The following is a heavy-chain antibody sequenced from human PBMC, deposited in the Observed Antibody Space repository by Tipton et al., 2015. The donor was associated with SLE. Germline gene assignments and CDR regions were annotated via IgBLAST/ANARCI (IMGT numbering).Heavy chain of an antibody. CDR3: ARRGSSYGEGFDY. CDR2: IYYRGST. Sequence: LSLTCTVSGGSISSYYWSWIRQPPGKGLEWIGYIYYRGSTNYNPSLKSRVTISVDTSKNQFSLKLSSVTAADTAVYYCARRGSSYGEGFDYWGQGTSVTVSS. D-gene: IGHD2-2*01. CDR1: GGSISSYY. J-gene: IGHJ4*02. V-gene: IGHV4-59*01.